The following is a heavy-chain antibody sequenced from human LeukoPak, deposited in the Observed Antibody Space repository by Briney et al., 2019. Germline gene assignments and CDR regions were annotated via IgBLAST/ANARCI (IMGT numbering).Heavy chain of an antibody. V-gene: IGHV3-21*01. CDR1: GFTFSSYS. D-gene: IGHD3-3*01. J-gene: IGHJ4*02. Sequence: GGSLRLSRTASGFTFSSYSMNWVRQAPGKGLEWVSSITGSTLSIYYADSVKGRFTISRDNAKTSLYLQMNSLRAEDTAIYYCARESEYDFWTGSYFDYWGQGTLVTVSS. CDR2: ITGSTLSI. CDR3: ARESEYDFWTGSYFDY.